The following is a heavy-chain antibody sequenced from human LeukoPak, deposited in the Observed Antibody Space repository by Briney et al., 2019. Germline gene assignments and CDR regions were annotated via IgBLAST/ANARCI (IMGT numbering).Heavy chain of an antibody. V-gene: IGHV1-2*02. CDR1: GYTFTGYY. J-gene: IGHJ4*02. CDR2: INPNSGGT. D-gene: IGHD3-22*01. CDR3: ARATAYYYDSSGYLDY. Sequence: ASVKVSCKASGYTFTGYYMHWVRQAPGQGLEWMGWINPNSGGTNYAQKFQGRVTMTRDTSTSTVYMELSSLRSEDTAVYYCARATAYYYDSSGYLDYWGQGTLVTVSS.